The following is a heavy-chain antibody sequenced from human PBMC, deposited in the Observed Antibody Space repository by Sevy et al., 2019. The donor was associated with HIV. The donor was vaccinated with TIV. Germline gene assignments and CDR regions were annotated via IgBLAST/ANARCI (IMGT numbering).Heavy chain of an antibody. D-gene: IGHD5-18*01. Sequence: GGSLRLSCAASGFTLSMSAMTWVRQAPGKGLEWVSVISGSGNSAYYADSVKGRFTISRDNSKNTLSLQMNSLRAEDTAVYYCAKGGRSYGDSYFDHWGQGTLVTVSS. J-gene: IGHJ4*02. CDR2: ISGSGNSA. V-gene: IGHV3-23*01. CDR3: AKGGRSYGDSYFDH. CDR1: GFTLSMSA.